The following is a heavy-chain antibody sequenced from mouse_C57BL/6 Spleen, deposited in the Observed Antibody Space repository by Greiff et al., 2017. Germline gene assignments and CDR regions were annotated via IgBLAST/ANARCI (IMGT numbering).Heavy chain of an antibody. J-gene: IGHJ2*01. CDR3: ARGHYGSSPDY. Sequence: QVQLQQPGAELVRPGSSVKLSCTASGYTFTSYWMHWVKQRPIQGLEWIGNIDPSDSETHYNQKFKDKATLTVDKSSSTAYMQLSSLTSADPAVXDCARGHYGSSPDYWGQGTTLTVSS. D-gene: IGHD1-1*01. V-gene: IGHV1-52*01. CDR2: IDPSDSET. CDR1: GYTFTSYW.